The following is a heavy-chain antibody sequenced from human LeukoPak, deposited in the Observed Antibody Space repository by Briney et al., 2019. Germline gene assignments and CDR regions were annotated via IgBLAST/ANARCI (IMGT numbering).Heavy chain of an antibody. Sequence: GGSLRLSCAASGFTFSSYSMNWVRQAPGRGLEWVSSISSSSSYIYYADSVKGRFTISRDNAKNSLYLQMNSLRAEDTAVYYCARESSYYYGMDVWGKGTTVTVSS. CDR1: GFTFSSYS. CDR2: ISSSSSYI. V-gene: IGHV3-21*01. D-gene: IGHD2-2*01. J-gene: IGHJ6*04. CDR3: ARESSYYYGMDV.